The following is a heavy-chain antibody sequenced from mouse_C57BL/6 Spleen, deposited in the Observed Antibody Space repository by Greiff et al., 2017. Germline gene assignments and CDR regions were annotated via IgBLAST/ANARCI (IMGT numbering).Heavy chain of an antibody. CDR2: IRDGGSYT. V-gene: IGHV5-4*03. J-gene: IGHJ2*01. Sequence: DVKLVESGGGLVKPGGSLKLSCAASGFTFSSYAMSWVRQTPEKRLEWVATIRDGGSYTYYPDNVKGRFPISRDNAKNTLYLQMSHLKSEDTAMYYGARVYYSNYTYYFDYWGQGTTLTVSS. CDR1: GFTFSSYA. D-gene: IGHD2-5*01. CDR3: ARVYYSNYTYYFDY.